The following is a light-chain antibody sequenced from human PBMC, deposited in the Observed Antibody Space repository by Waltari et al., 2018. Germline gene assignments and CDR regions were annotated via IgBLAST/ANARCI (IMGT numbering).Light chain of an antibody. J-gene: IGLJ2*01. V-gene: IGLV3-19*01. CDR2: GQN. Sequence: SSELTQDPAVSVALGQTVRITCQGDSLRRYYASWYQQRPGQAPILVLYGQNNRPSGIPDRFSDSISGNTASLTITGAQAEDEADYYCHSRDTSSTRVFGGGTRLTV. CDR3: HSRDTSSTRV. CDR1: SLRRYY.